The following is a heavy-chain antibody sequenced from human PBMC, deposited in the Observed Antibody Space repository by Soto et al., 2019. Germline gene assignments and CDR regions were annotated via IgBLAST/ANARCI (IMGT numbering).Heavy chain of an antibody. CDR3: ARDRGGAVES. CDR2: LSGSGSHS. V-gene: IGHV3-23*01. J-gene: IGHJ4*02. D-gene: IGHD2-15*01. Sequence: EVLLLESGGGLVQPGGSLRLSCAASGFTFNTFAMTWVRQAPGKGLEWVSALSGSGSHSYYADSVKGRFTISRDNSKNTMYIQMNNMRVYETAVYFCARDRGGAVESWGQATLVTVP. CDR1: GFTFNTFA.